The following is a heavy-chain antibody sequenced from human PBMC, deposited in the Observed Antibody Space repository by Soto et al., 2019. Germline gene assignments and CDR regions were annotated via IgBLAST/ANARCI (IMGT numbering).Heavy chain of an antibody. CDR1: GGSFSGYY. CDR2: INHSGST. D-gene: IGHD3-16*01. Sequence: SETLSLTCAVYGGSFSGYYWSWIRQPPGKGLEWIGEINHSGSTNYNPSLKSRVTISVDTSKNQFSLKLSSVTAADTAVYYCARWGDSAWGQSPPPISWPPGTFGHGMDVWGQGTTVTVSS. V-gene: IGHV4-34*01. CDR3: ARWGDSAWGQSPPPISWPPGTFGHGMDV. J-gene: IGHJ6*02.